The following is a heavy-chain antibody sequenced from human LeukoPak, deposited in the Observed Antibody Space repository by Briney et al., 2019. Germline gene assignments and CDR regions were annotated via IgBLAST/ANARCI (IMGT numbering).Heavy chain of an antibody. D-gene: IGHD3-10*01. CDR1: GFTFSSYG. J-gene: IGHJ4*02. CDR2: IWYDGSNK. V-gene: IGHV3-33*01. CDR3: ARDPESQYYYGSGSSNPSGY. Sequence: QSGGSLRLSCAASGFTFSSYGMHWVRQAPGKGLEWVAVIWYDGSNKYYADSVKGRFTISRDNSKNTLYLQMNSLRAEDTAVYYCARDPESQYYYGSGSSNPSGYWGQGTLVTVSS.